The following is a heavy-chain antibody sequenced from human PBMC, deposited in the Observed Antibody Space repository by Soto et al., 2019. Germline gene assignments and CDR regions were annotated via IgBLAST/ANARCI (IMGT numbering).Heavy chain of an antibody. CDR3: ARPTTVGTHEAFDI. J-gene: IGHJ3*02. Sequence: QVQLVQSGAEVKKPGSSVKVSCKASGGTFSSYAISWVRQAPGQGLEWVGGIIPIFGTANYAQKFQGRVTITAEESTRPAYMGLRRLRSEETAVDYCARPTTVGTHEAFDIWGQGTMVTVSS. D-gene: IGHD4-17*01. CDR1: GGTFSSYA. CDR2: IIPIFGTA. V-gene: IGHV1-69*01.